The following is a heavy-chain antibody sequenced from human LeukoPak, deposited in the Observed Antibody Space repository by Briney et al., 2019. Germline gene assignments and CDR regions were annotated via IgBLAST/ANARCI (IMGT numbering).Heavy chain of an antibody. J-gene: IGHJ4*02. Sequence: GGSLRLSCAASGFIFSNYAMSWVRQAPGKGLEWVSTITNSGGTIYYADSLQGRFTISRDNSKNTLYLQMKSLRAEDTAVYYCAREGISRKMDFDYWGQGTLVTVSS. CDR2: ITNSGGTI. CDR3: AREGISRKMDFDY. CDR1: GFIFSNYA. V-gene: IGHV3-23*01. D-gene: IGHD2/OR15-2a*01.